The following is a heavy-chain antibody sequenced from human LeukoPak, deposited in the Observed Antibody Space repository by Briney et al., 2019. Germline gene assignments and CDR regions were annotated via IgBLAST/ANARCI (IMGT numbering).Heavy chain of an antibody. D-gene: IGHD3-3*01. CDR1: GFTFSSYW. CDR2: IKQDGSEK. V-gene: IGHV3-7*01. Sequence: GGSLRLSCAASGFTFSSYWMSCVRQAPGKGLEWVANIKQDGSEKYYEDSMKGRFTISRDNAKSFLYLQMKSLRAEDTAVYYCVRDVAYDFRNPYRYFQHWGQGTLVTVSS. CDR3: VRDVAYDFRNPYRYFQH. J-gene: IGHJ1*01.